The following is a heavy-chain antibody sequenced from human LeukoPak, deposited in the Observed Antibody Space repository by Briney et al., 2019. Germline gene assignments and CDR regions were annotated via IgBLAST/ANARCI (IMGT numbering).Heavy chain of an antibody. V-gene: IGHV4-34*01. CDR1: GGSISSYY. CDR3: ARHGPPRAGWGRKYYYMDV. J-gene: IGHJ6*03. D-gene: IGHD3-16*01. Sequence: SETLSLTCTVSGGSISSYYWSWIRQPPGKGLEWIGEINHSGRTNYNPSLKSRVTISVDTSKNQFSLKLSSVTAADTAVYYCARHGPPRAGWGRKYYYMDVWGKGTTVTISS. CDR2: INHSGRT.